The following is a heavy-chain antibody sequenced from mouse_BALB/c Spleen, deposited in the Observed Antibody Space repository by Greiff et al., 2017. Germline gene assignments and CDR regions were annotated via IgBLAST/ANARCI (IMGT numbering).Heavy chain of an antibody. CDR2: ISYSGST. V-gene: IGHV3-2*02. J-gene: IGHJ2*01. CDR3: ARRAYGSSYVERYFDY. D-gene: IGHD1-1*01. Sequence: VQLKESGPGLVKPSQSLSLTCTVTGYSITSDYAWNWIRQFPGNKLEWMGYISYSGSTSYNPSLKSRISITRDTSKNQFFLQLNSVTTEDTATYYCARRAYGSSYVERYFDYWGQGTTLTVSS. CDR1: GYSITSDYA.